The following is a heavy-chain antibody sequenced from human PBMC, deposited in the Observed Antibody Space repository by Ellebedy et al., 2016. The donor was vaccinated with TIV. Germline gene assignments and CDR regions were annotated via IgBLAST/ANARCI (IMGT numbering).Heavy chain of an antibody. CDR1: GFTFRNYG. J-gene: IGHJ3*01. CDR3: ARGHYSGVYHSAFDV. CDR2: IEFDGSKT. Sequence: GESLKISCAASGFTFRNYGMHWVRQAPGKGLEWVAAIEFDGSKTYYADSVKGRITISRDNSKNTVYLQINSLRAEDTAAYYCARGHYSGVYHSAFDVWGQGTLVTVSS. V-gene: IGHV3-33*01. D-gene: IGHD1-26*01.